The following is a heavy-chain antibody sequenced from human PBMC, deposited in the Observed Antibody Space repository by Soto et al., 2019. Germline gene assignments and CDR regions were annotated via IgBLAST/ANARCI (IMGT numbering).Heavy chain of an antibody. D-gene: IGHD5-12*01. V-gene: IGHV1-69*08. CDR3: VRDSPIGSTYSGYDGIDY. CDR1: GGTFSNDI. J-gene: IGHJ4*02. Sequence: QVQLVQSGAEVKKPGSSVKVSCKASGGTFSNDIITWVRQAPGQGLEWMGRIIPLLDITNYAQKFQGRVTITADKSTSTAYMELNSLRSEDTAVYYCVRDSPIGSTYSGYDGIDYWGQGTLVTFSS. CDR2: IIPLLDIT.